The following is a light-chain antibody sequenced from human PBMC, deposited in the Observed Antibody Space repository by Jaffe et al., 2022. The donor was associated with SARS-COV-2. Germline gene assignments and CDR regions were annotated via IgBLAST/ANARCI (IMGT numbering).Light chain of an antibody. CDR3: QEYNSFPPWT. CDR1: QSISSW. CDR2: KAS. J-gene: IGKJ1*01. Sequence: DIQMTQSPSTLSASVGDRVTITCRASQSISSWLAWYQQKPGKAPNLLIYKASSLESGVPSRFSGSGSGTEFTLTIISLQPDDFATYYCQEYNSFPPWTFGQGTRVESK. V-gene: IGKV1-5*03.